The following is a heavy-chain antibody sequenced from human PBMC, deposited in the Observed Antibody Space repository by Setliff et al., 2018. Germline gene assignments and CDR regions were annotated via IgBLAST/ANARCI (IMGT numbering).Heavy chain of an antibody. J-gene: IGHJ4*02. CDR2: VNSGVSA. CDR3: TTLSVLVKSDS. D-gene: IGHD3-9*01. V-gene: IGHV3-23*01. Sequence: LSLSCVTSGFAFTSYHMTWVRQAPGKGLEWVASVNSGVSADYTDSVKGRFTISRDNSRNTLYLQMNSLKTEDTAVYYCTTLSVLVKSDSWGQGTLVTVSS. CDR1: GFAFTSYH.